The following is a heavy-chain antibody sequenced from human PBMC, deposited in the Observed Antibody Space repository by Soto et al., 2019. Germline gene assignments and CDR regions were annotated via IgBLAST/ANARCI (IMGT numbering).Heavy chain of an antibody. CDR2: IIPIFGTA. J-gene: IGHJ4*02. CDR3: AREGYEVGATAEAYYFDY. Sequence: SVKVSCKASGGTFSSYEISWVRQAPGQGLEWMGGIIPIFGTANYAQKFQGRVTITADESTSTAYMELSSLRSEDTAVYYCAREGYEVGATAEAYYFDYWGQGTLVTVSS. CDR1: GGTFSSYE. D-gene: IGHD1-26*01. V-gene: IGHV1-69*13.